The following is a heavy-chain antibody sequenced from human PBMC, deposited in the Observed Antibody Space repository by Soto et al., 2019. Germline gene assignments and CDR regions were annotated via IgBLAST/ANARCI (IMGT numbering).Heavy chain of an antibody. CDR2: ISAYNGNT. J-gene: IGHJ6*02. V-gene: IGHV1-18*01. CDR1: GYTFTSYG. Sequence: ASVKVSCKASGYTFTSYGISWVRQAPGQGLEWMGWISAYNGNTNYAQKLQGRVTMTTDTSTSTAYMELRSLRSDDTAVYYCARVGIAARPDYYGMDVWGQGTTVTVS. CDR3: ARVGIAARPDYYGMDV. D-gene: IGHD6-6*01.